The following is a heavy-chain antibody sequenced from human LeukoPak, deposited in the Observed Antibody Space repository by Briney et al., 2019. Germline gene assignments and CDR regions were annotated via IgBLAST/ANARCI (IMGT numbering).Heavy chain of an antibody. CDR1: GFTFSTYG. CDR2: ISGSGSST. J-gene: IGHJ3*02. Sequence: GGSLRLSCAASGFTFSTYGMTWVRQAPGKGLEWVSAISGSGSSTYYADSVKGRFTISRDNAKNSLYLQMNSLRAEDTAVYYCARRFGTHAFDIWGQGTMVTVSS. CDR3: ARRFGTHAFDI. V-gene: IGHV3-23*01. D-gene: IGHD1-1*01.